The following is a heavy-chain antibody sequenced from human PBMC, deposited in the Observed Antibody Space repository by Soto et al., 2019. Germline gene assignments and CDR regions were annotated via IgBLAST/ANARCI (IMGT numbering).Heavy chain of an antibody. J-gene: IGHJ4*02. CDR2: IYYSGST. D-gene: IGHD5-18*01. CDR1: GGSISSYY. V-gene: IGHV4-59*01. Sequence: SETLSLTCTVSGGSISSYYWSWIRQPPGKGLEWIGYIYYSGSTNYNPSLKSRVTISVDTSKNQFSLKLSSVTAADTAVCYCARGGYSYGDYWGQGTLVTVSS. CDR3: ARGGYSYGDY.